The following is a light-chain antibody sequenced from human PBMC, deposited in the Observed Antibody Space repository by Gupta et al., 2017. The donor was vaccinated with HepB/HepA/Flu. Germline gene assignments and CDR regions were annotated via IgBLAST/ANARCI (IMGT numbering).Light chain of an antibody. V-gene: IGLV2-8*01. CDR1: SSDIGNNYNF. Sequence: QSALTQPPSESGSPGQSVAISCIGTSSDIGNNYNFVSWYQQHPDKAPRLLIYEVNKRPSGVPDRFSGSKSGNTASLTVSGLQPEDEAHYYCSSYETSDSVVFGGGTKLTVL. CDR2: EVN. J-gene: IGLJ2*01. CDR3: SSYETSDSVV.